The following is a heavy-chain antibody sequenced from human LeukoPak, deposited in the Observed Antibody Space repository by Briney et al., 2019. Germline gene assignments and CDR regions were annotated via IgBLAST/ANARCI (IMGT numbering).Heavy chain of an antibody. CDR2: INPSGGST. CDR3: ARDWTTGTILDY. Sequence: SSVKVSCKASGYTFTSYYMHWVRQAPGQGLEWMGIINPSGGSTSYAQKFQGRVTMTRDTSTSTVYMELSSLRSEDTAVYYCARDWTTGTILDYWGQGTLVTVSS. V-gene: IGHV1-46*03. D-gene: IGHD1-1*01. J-gene: IGHJ4*02. CDR1: GYTFTSYY.